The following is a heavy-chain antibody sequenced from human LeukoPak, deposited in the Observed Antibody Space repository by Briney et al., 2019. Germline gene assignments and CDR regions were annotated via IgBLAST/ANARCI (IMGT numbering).Heavy chain of an antibody. Sequence: ASVTLSCTTSGYTFTAYYVHWVRQAPGQGLEWMGWIHPNTGGTNTAQKFQGRVTTTRDTSISTANMELSRLTSDDTALYYCARGTAAATAISDYWGQGTLVTVSS. V-gene: IGHV1-2*02. CDR1: GYTFTAYY. CDR2: IHPNTGGT. CDR3: ARGTAAATAISDY. D-gene: IGHD1-26*01. J-gene: IGHJ4*02.